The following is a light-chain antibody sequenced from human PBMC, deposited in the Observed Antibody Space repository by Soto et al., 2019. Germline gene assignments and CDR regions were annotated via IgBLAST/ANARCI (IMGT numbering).Light chain of an antibody. CDR2: KAS. J-gene: IGKJ4*01. Sequence: DIQMTQSPSTLSASVGDRVTITCRASQSISSWLAWYQQKPGKATNLLIYKASSLESGGPSRFSGSGSGTEFTLTISSLQPDDFATYYCQKYNSYPLTFGGGTKVEIK. V-gene: IGKV1-5*03. CDR1: QSISSW. CDR3: QKYNSYPLT.